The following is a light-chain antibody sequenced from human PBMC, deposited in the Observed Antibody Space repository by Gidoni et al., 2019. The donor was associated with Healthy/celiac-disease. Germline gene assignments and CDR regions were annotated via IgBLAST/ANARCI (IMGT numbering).Light chain of an antibody. CDR3: QQSNSFPLT. Sequence: DMQTSQPTSSVSASVGDRVNITCRASQGISRWLAWYQQQPGKAPKLLIYAASSLQSGVPSRFSGSGSGTDFTLTISSLQPDDFATYYCQQSNSFPLTFXGXTKVEIK. J-gene: IGKJ4*01. CDR1: QGISRW. V-gene: IGKV1-12*01. CDR2: AAS.